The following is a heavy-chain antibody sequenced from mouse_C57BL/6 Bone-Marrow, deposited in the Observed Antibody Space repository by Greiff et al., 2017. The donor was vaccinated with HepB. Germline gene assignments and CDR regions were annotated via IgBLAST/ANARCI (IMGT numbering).Heavy chain of an antibody. V-gene: IGHV1-4*01. CDR1: GYTFTSYT. CDR2: INPSSGYT. Sequence: QVQLQQSGAELARPGASVKMSCKASGYTFTSYTMPWVKQRPGQGLEWIGYINPSSGYTKYNQKFKDKATLTADKSSSTAYMQLSSLTSEDSAVYDCARVGNYYGSSYDYFDYWGQGTTLTVSS. CDR3: ARVGNYYGSSYDYFDY. D-gene: IGHD1-1*01. J-gene: IGHJ2*01.